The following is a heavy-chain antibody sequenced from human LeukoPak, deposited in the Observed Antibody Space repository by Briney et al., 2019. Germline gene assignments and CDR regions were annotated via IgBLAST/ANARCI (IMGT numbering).Heavy chain of an antibody. CDR3: ARGAGAGIDY. V-gene: IGHV4-34*01. D-gene: IGHD6-13*01. J-gene: IGHJ4*02. CDR1: RGSLGDYY. CDR2: IIHSGSA. Sequence: PSETLSLTCAVYRGSLGDYYWNWIRQPPGQGLEWIGEIIHSGSANYNPSLKSRVTIAVDTPKNQFSLKLSSVTAADTAVYYCARGAGAGIDYWGQGTLVTVSS.